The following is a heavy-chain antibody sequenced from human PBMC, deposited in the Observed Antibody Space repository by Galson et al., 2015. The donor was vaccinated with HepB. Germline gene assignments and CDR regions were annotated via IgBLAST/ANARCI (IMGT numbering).Heavy chain of an antibody. CDR3: ARDRLVVTPSDYYGMDV. J-gene: IGHJ6*02. V-gene: IGHV1-18*01. Sequence: SVKVSCKASGYTFTSYGISWVRQAPGQGLEWMGWISAYNGNTNYAQKLQGRVTMTTDTSTSTAYMELRSLRSDDTAVYYCARDRLVVTPSDYYGMDVWGQGTTVTVSS. CDR1: GYTFTSYG. D-gene: IGHD4-23*01. CDR2: ISAYNGNT.